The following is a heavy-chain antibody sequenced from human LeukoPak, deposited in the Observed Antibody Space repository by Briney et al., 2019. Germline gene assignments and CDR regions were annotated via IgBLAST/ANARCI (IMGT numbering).Heavy chain of an antibody. Sequence: GESLKISCKGSGYSFTSYWNGWVRQMPGKGLEWMGIIYPGDSDTRYSPSFQGQVTISADKSISTAYLQWSSLKASDTAMYYCARHLTRSYSYVLDAFDIWGQGTMVTVSS. D-gene: IGHD1-26*01. CDR1: GYSFTSYW. J-gene: IGHJ3*02. V-gene: IGHV5-51*01. CDR3: ARHLTRSYSYVLDAFDI. CDR2: IYPGDSDT.